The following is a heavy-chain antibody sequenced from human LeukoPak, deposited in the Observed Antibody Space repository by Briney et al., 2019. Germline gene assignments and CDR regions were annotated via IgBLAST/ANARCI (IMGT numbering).Heavy chain of an antibody. V-gene: IGHV3-23*01. CDR2: ISGSGGST. Sequence: PGGSLRLSCAASGFPLSSYAISSVRQAPGKGLEWVSGISGSGGSTYNAHSPKGRSTISRDNSKHTLYLQMNTLRAEDTAVYYCAKVIAARLSGLDDWGQGTLVTVSS. CDR3: AKVIAARLSGLDD. J-gene: IGHJ4*02. D-gene: IGHD6-6*01. CDR1: GFPLSSYA.